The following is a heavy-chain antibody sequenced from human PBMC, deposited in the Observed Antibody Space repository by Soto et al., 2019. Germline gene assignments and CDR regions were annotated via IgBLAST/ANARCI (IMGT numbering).Heavy chain of an antibody. V-gene: IGHV3-21*01. CDR1: GFTFSSYS. CDR3: ARATTGGWPDSFDI. J-gene: IGHJ3*02. Sequence: PGGSLRLSCAASGFTFSSYSMNWVRQAPGKGLEWVSSISSSSSYIYYADSVKGRFTISRDNAKNSLYLQMNSLRAEDTAVYYCARATTGGWPDSFDIWGQGTMVTVS. CDR2: ISSSSSYI. D-gene: IGHD1-1*01.